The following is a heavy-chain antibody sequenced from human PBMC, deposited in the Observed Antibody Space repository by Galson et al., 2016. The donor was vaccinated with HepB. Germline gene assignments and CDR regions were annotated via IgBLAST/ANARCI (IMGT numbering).Heavy chain of an antibody. CDR3: AKAAAPDYYYYYMDV. Sequence: SLRLSCAASGFTFGEYSMSWFRQAPGKGLEWVGFIRSEAYGGTTEYAASVKGRFTTSTDESKSIAYLQMKSLKTEDTAVYYCAKAAAPDYYYYYMDVWGKGTTVTVSS. J-gene: IGHJ6*03. V-gene: IGHV3-49*03. CDR1: GFTFGEYS. CDR2: IRSEAYGGTT. D-gene: IGHD6-13*01.